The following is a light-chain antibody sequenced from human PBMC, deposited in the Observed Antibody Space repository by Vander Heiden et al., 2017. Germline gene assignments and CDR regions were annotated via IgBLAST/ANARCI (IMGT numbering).Light chain of an antibody. CDR1: RDINSW. Sequence: DIQMTQSPSSVSASVGDGVTIICRASRDINSWLAWYQQKPGKAPKLLIYPASTLQGGVPSRFSGSGSGTDYTLTISGLQPEDFATYYCQQANSFPPYTFGQGTKVEIK. J-gene: IGKJ2*01. CDR2: PAS. CDR3: QQANSFPPYT. V-gene: IGKV1-12*01.